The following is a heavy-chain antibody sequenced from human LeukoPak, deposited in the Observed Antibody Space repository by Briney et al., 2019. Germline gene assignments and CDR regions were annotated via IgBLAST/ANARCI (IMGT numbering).Heavy chain of an antibody. CDR1: GYSSTGYY. Sequence: AASVKVSCKPSGYSSTGYYMHWVRQAPGQGLEWMGWINPNSGGTNYAQKFQDRVTMTRDTSISTAYMELSRLRSDDTAVYYCARDLEVRGVLYYFDYWGQGTLVTVSS. CDR2: INPNSGGT. V-gene: IGHV1-2*02. D-gene: IGHD3-10*01. J-gene: IGHJ4*02. CDR3: ARDLEVRGVLYYFDY.